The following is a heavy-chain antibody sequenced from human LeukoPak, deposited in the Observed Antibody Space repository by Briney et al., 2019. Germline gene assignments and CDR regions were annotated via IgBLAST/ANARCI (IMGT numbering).Heavy chain of an antibody. V-gene: IGHV4-34*01. D-gene: IGHD3-16*01. CDR3: ARIPPPGATAYGVVDY. CDR1: GGSFSDYY. Sequence: PSETLSLTCAVYGGSFSDYYWSWIRQPPGKGLEWIGEISHSGSTNYNPSLKSRINMSVDTSKNQFSLKLSSVTAADTAVYFCARIPPPGATAYGVVDYWGRGTLVTVSS. J-gene: IGHJ4*02. CDR2: ISHSGST.